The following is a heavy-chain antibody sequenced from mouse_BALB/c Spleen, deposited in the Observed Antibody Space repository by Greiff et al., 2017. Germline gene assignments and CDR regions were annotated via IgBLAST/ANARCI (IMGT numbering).Heavy chain of an antibody. CDR1: GYTFTNYW. CDR2: IYPGGGYT. Sequence: VKLVESGAELVRPGTSVKISCKASGYTFTNYWLGWVKQRPGHGLEWIGDIYPGGGYTNYNEKFKGKATLTADTSSSTAYMQLSSLTSEDSAVYFGARARAMDYWGQGTSVTVSA. J-gene: IGHJ4*01. CDR3: ARARAMDY. V-gene: IGHV1-63*02.